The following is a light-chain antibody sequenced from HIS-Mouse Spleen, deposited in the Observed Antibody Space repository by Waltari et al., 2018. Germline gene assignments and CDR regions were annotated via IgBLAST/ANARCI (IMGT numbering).Light chain of an antibody. Sequence: SYELTQPPSVSVSPGQTARITCSGDALPTKYAYWYQQKSGQAPVLVIYEDSKRPSGIAERVSGSSSWTMATLTISGAQVEDEADYYCYSTDSSGNHRVFGGGTKLTVL. CDR2: EDS. V-gene: IGLV3-10*01. CDR3: YSTDSSGNHRV. J-gene: IGLJ2*01. CDR1: ALPTKY.